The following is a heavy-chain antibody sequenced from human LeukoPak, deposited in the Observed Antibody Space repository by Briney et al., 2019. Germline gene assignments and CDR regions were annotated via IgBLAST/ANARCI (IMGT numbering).Heavy chain of an antibody. Sequence: PSETLSLTCTVSGGSISSYYWSWIRQPPGKGLEWIGYIYYSGSTNYNPSLKSRVTISVDTSKNQFSLKLSSVTAADTAVYYCARHSEALTNWFDPWGQGTLVTVSS. CDR3: ARHSEALTNWFDP. CDR1: GGSISSYY. V-gene: IGHV4-59*08. CDR2: IYYSGST. J-gene: IGHJ5*02.